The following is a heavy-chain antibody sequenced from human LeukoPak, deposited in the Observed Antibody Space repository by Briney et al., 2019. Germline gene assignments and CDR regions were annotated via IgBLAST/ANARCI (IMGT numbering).Heavy chain of an antibody. V-gene: IGHV3-23*01. Sequence: QSGGSLRLSCAASGFNFSKYAMSWVRQAPGKGREWVSGIKAGASTDYADSVRGRFAISRDNSKNTLYLQMNSLRAEDTALYYCAKDGRSTSPRWGQGTLVTVSS. CDR3: AKDGRSTSPR. D-gene: IGHD1-26*01. CDR2: IKAGAST. CDR1: GFNFSKYA. J-gene: IGHJ4*02.